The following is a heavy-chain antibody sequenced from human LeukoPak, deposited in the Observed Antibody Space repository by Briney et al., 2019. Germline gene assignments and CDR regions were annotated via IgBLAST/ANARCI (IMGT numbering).Heavy chain of an antibody. V-gene: IGHV6-1*01. D-gene: IGHD5-12*01. CDR1: GDSVSSNSAA. J-gene: IGHJ3*02. CDR3: ARLLATIKAFDI. Sequence: SQTLSLTCAISGDSVSSNSAARNWNRQSPSRGLEWLGRTYYRSKWFNDYAVSVKSRITINPDTSKNQFSLQLNSVSPEDTAVYYCARLLATIKAFDIWGQGTVVTVSS. CDR2: TYYRSKWFN.